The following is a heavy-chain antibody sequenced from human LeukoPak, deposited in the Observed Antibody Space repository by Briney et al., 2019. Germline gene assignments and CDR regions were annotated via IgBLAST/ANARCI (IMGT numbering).Heavy chain of an antibody. Sequence: SETLSLTCAVYGGSFSGYYWSWIRQPPGKGLEWIGEINHSGSTNYNPSLKSRVTISVDTSKNQFSLKLSSVTAADTAVYYCAAYYYYDSSGYYSLFDYWGQGTLVTVSS. V-gene: IGHV4-34*01. J-gene: IGHJ4*02. D-gene: IGHD3-22*01. CDR1: GGSFSGYY. CDR2: INHSGST. CDR3: AAYYYYDSSGYYSLFDY.